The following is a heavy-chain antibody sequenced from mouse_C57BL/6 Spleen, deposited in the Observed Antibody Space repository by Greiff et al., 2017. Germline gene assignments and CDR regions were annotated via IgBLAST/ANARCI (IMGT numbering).Heavy chain of an antibody. Sequence: VKLMESGAELVKPGASVKMSCKASGYTFTSYWITWVKQRPGQGLEWIGDIYPGSGSTNYNEKFKSKATLTVDTSSSTAYMQLSSLTSEDSAVYYCARSEGAWFAYWGQGTLVTVSA. J-gene: IGHJ3*01. CDR3: ARSEGAWFAY. CDR2: IYPGSGST. V-gene: IGHV1-55*01. CDR1: GYTFTSYW.